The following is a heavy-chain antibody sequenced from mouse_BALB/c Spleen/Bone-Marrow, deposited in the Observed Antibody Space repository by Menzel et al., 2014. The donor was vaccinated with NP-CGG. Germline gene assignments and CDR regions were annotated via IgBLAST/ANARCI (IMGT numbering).Heavy chain of an antibody. V-gene: IGHV2-6-7*01. D-gene: IGHD4-1*01. CDR2: IWGDGST. J-gene: IGHJ4*01. Sequence: QVQLKQSGPGLAAPSQSLSITCTVSGFSLTGYGVNWVRQPPGKGLEWLGMIWGDGSTDYNSALKSRLSISKDNSKSQVVLKMNSLQTDDTARYYCARTLGHYAMDYWGQGTSVTVSS. CDR1: GFSLTGYG. CDR3: ARTLGHYAMDY.